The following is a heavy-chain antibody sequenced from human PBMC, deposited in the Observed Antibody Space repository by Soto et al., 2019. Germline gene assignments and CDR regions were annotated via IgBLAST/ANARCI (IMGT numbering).Heavy chain of an antibody. J-gene: IGHJ6*02. Sequence: EVQLLESGGGLVQPGGSLRLSCAASGFTFSSYAMSWVRQAPGKGLEWVSAISGSGGSTYYADSVKGRFTISRDNSKNTLYLQMNSLRAEDTAVYYCAADQYSSGWYPNYYGMDVWGQGTTVTVSS. D-gene: IGHD6-19*01. V-gene: IGHV3-23*01. CDR1: GFTFSSYA. CDR2: ISGSGGST. CDR3: AADQYSSGWYPNYYGMDV.